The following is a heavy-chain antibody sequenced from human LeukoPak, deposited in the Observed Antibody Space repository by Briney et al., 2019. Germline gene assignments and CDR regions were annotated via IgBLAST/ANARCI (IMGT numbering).Heavy chain of an antibody. CDR1: GYTLTELS. J-gene: IGHJ4*02. Sequence: ASVKVSCKVSGYTLTELSIHWVRQASGKALEWMGGFDREDGEKIYAQKYQGRVTITEDPSTDTGYMELRSLSPDDTAVYYCARAFFHGHCSGLSCFLLDYWGKGSLVTVSS. CDR3: ARAFFHGHCSGLSCFLLDY. D-gene: IGHD2-15*01. V-gene: IGHV1-24*01. CDR2: FDREDGEK.